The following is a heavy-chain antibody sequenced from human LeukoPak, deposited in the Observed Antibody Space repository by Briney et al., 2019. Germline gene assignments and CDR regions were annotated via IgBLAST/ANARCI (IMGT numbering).Heavy chain of an antibody. D-gene: IGHD2-15*01. CDR2: IYYSGST. CDR1: GGSISSSSYY. CDR3: ARHIGLPDAFDI. V-gene: IGHV4-39*01. Sequence: SETLSLTCTVSGGSISSSSYYWDWIRQPPGKGLEWIGSIYYSGSTYYNPSLKSRVTISVDTSKNQFSLKLSSVTAADTAVYYCARHIGLPDAFDIWGQGTMVTVSS. J-gene: IGHJ3*02.